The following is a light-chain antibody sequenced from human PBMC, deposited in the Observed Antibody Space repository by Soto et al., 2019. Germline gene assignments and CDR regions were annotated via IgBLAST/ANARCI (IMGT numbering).Light chain of an antibody. V-gene: IGKV1-39*01. CDR3: QQSFVSAWT. CDR1: QNIHKY. CDR2: EAT. J-gene: IGKJ1*01. Sequence: DIQMTQSPSSLSASVGDRVTISCRTSQNIHKYLNWYQQRPGKAPNLLVYEATSLETGVSLKFSGSGSETEFTLTINSLQPEDFATYYCQQSFVSAWTFGQGTNIEI.